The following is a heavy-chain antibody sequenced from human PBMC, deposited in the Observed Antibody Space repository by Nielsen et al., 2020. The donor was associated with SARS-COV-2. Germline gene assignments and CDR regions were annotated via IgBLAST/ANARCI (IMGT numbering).Heavy chain of an antibody. CDR3: AGGTCCPSYLHH. V-gene: IGHV3-30*03. Sequence: GESLKISCAASGFTFNTYGMHWVRQAPGKGLEWVAVVSSDGNRQYYADSVKGRFTISRDNSKNTLYLHINSLRTEDTAVYYCAGGTCCPSYLHHWGQGALVTVSS. CDR1: GFTFNTYG. J-gene: IGHJ4*02. CDR2: VSSDGNRQ. D-gene: IGHD2-15*01.